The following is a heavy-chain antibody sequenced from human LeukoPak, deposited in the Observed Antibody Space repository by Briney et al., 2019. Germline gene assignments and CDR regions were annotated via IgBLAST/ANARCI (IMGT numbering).Heavy chain of an antibody. D-gene: IGHD3-16*02. CDR1: GYTFTGYY. V-gene: IGHV1-2*02. CDR2: INPNSGGT. J-gene: IGHJ5*02. CDR3: ARDLLYYDYVWGSYRPHFRFDP. Sequence: ASVKVSCKASGYTFTGYYMHWVRQAPGQGLEWMGWINPNSGGTNYAQKFQGRVTMTRDTSISTAYMELSRLRSDDTAVYYCARDLLYYDYVWGSYRPHFRFDPWGQGTLVTVSS.